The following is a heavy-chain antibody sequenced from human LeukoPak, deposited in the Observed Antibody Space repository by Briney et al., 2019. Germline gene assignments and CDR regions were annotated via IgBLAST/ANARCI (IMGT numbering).Heavy chain of an antibody. CDR3: ANSYGSGSFYGMDV. Sequence: SETLSLTCTVSGGSISSSSYYWGWIRQPPGKGLEWIGSIYYSGSTYYNPSLKSRVTISVDTSKNQFSLKLSSVTAADTAVYYCANSYGSGSFYGMDVWGQGTTVTVSS. J-gene: IGHJ6*02. D-gene: IGHD3-10*01. V-gene: IGHV4-39*07. CDR2: IYYSGST. CDR1: GGSISSSSYY.